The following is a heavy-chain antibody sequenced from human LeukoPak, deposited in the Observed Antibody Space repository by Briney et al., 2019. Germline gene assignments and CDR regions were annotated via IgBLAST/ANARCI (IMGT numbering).Heavy chain of an antibody. J-gene: IGHJ4*02. CDR2: IYHSGST. V-gene: IGHV4-38-2*02. CDR1: GYSISSGYY. Sequence: SETLSLTCTVSGYSISSGYYWGWIRQPPGKGLEWIGSIYHSGSTYYNPSLKSRVTISVDTSKSRFSLKLSSVTAADTAVYYCARWGNGGLGGTYYYDSSGHFDYWGQGTLVTVSS. CDR3: ARWGNGGLGGTYYYDSSGHFDY. D-gene: IGHD3-22*01.